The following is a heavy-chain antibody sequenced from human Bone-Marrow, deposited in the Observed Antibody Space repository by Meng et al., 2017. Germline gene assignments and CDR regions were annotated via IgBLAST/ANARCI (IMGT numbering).Heavy chain of an antibody. CDR1: GFTFSNAW. J-gene: IGHJ4*02. D-gene: IGHD3-22*01. Sequence: GESLKISCAASGFTFSNAWMSWVRQAPGKGLEWVGRIKSKTDGGTTDYAAPVKGRFTISRDDSKNTLYLQMNSLKTEDTAVYYCARAGYYYDSSGYYRLGYWGQGTLVTVSS. CDR3: ARAGYYYDSSGYYRLGY. V-gene: IGHV3-15*01. CDR2: IKSKTDGGTT.